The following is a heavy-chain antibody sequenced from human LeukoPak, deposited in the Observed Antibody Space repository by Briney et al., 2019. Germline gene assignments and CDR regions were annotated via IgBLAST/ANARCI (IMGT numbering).Heavy chain of an antibody. CDR3: AKRGVVIRVILVGFHKEAYYFDY. CDR2: ISDTGGMT. J-gene: IGHJ4*02. D-gene: IGHD3-22*01. V-gene: IGHV3-23*01. Sequence: GGSLRLSCAVSGITLSNYGMTWVRQAPGKGLEWVAGISDTGGMTNYADSVKGRFTISRDNPKNTLYLQMNSLRAEDTAVYFCAKRGVVIRVILVGFHKEAYYFDYWGQGALVTVSS. CDR1: GITLSNYG.